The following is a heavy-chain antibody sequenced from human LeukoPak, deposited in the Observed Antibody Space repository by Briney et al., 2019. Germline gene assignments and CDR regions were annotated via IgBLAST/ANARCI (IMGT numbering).Heavy chain of an antibody. J-gene: IGHJ5*02. V-gene: IGHV4-39*07. Sequence: SETLSLTCTVSGGSIRSFDNYWVWIRQPPGKGLEWIGGIHYNGNTYYYPSLKSRVTISVDTSKNQFSLKLSSVTAADTAVYYCARLPFDPWGQGTLVTVSS. CDR2: IHYNGNT. CDR1: GGSIRSFDNY. CDR3: ARLPFDP.